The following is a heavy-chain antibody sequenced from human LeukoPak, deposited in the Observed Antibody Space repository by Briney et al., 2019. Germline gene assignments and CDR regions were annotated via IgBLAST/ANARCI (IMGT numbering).Heavy chain of an antibody. CDR1: GFTFSSYE. D-gene: IGHD6-13*01. CDR3: ARDRDHSSSWYEDYYYYGMDV. CDR2: ISSSGSTI. Sequence: PGGSLRLSCAASGFTFSSYEMNWVRQAPGKGLEWVSYISSSGSTIYYADSVKGQFTISRDNAKNSLYLQMNSLRAEDTAVYYCARDRDHSSSWYEDYYYYGMDVWGQGTTVTVSS. V-gene: IGHV3-48*03. J-gene: IGHJ6*02.